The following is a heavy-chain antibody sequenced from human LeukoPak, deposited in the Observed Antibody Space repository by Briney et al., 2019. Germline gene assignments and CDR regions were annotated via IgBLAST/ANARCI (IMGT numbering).Heavy chain of an antibody. Sequence: GSLRLSCAASGITLSNYGMSWVRQAPGKGLEWVAGISDRGSRTNYADSVKGRFTISTDHPKNTLYLQMNSLRAEDTAVYFCAKRGVVIRVILVGFHKEAYYFDSWGQGTLVTVSS. CDR1: GITLSNYG. J-gene: IGHJ4*02. V-gene: IGHV3-23*01. CDR3: AKRGVVIRVILVGFHKEAYYFDS. CDR2: ISDRGSRT. D-gene: IGHD3-22*01.